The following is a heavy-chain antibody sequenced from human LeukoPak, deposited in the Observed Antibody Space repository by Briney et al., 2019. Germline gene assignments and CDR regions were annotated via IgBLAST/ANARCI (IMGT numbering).Heavy chain of an antibody. CDR1: GYTFTSYG. CDR3: ARADREVITGTTWGNMDV. J-gene: IGHJ6*02. CDR2: ISPHNGNT. D-gene: IGHD1-20*01. Sequence: ASVKVSCKASGYTFTSYGISWVRQAPGQGLEWMGWISPHNGNTNYAQKLHGRVTMTTDTSTITAYMELRSVRSDDTAVYYCARADREVITGTTWGNMDVWGQGTTVTVSS. V-gene: IGHV1-18*01.